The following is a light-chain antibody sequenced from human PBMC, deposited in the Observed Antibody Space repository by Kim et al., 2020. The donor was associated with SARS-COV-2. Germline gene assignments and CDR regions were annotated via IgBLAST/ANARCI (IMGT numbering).Light chain of an antibody. V-gene: IGLV3-19*01. CDR2: GKN. CDR1: SLRRYY. CDR3: NSRDSSSNHL. J-gene: IGLJ3*02. Sequence: SSELTQDPAVSVALGQTVRITCQGDSLRRYYASCYQQKPGRAPVLVIYGKNNRRTGIPDRGSGSSTGNTASLTHTGAPAEDEADYYCNSRDSSSNHLFGGGPKLT.